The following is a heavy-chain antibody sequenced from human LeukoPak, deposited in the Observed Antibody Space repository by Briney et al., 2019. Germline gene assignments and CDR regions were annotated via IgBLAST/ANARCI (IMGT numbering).Heavy chain of an antibody. CDR1: GSDW. CDR3: VSFYETY. J-gene: IGHJ4*02. Sequence: GGSLRLSCAASGSDWMHWVRQAPGKGLVWVSHINSDGSWTSYADSVKGRFTISKDNAKNTVYLQMNNLRAEDTAVYYCVSFYETYWGRGTLVTVSS. CDR2: INSDGSWT. D-gene: IGHD2/OR15-2a*01. V-gene: IGHV3-74*01.